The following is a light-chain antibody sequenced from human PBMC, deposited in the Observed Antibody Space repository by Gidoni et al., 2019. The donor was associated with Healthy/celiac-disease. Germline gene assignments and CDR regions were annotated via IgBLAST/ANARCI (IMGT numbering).Light chain of an antibody. CDR2: DVS. CDR3: SSYTSSSTLVV. Sequence: HSALTQPDSVSGSPGQSIPISCTGTSRDVGGSNYVSWYQQHPGKAPKLMIYDVSNRPSGVSNRFAGSKSGNTASLTVSGLQAEDEADYYCSSYTSSSTLVVFGGGTKLTVL. V-gene: IGLV2-14*03. CDR1: SRDVGGSNY. J-gene: IGLJ2*01.